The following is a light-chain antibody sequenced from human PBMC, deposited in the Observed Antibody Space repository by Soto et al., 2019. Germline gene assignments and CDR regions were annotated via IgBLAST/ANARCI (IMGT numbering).Light chain of an antibody. CDR3: QQSYTTPRT. J-gene: IGKJ2*01. CDR2: GAS. Sequence: DIHMTEAPSSLSASVGERVTITCRASQGINNYLNWYQQKPGKAPEVLIYGASSLHSGVPSRFSGSASGTDFTLTISSLQPEDSATYFCQQSYTTPRTFGQGTKVDIK. CDR1: QGINNY. V-gene: IGKV1-39*01.